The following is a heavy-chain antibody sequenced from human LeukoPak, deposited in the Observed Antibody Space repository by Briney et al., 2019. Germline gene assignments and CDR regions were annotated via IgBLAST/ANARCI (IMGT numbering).Heavy chain of an antibody. D-gene: IGHD6-19*01. V-gene: IGHV3-21*01. Sequence: PGGSLRLSCAASGFTFSSYSMNWVRQAPGKGLEWVSSISSSSSYIYYADSVKGRFTISRDNAKNSLYLQMNSLRAEDTAVYYCASDGYSCGWYEGYWGQGTLVTVSS. J-gene: IGHJ4*02. CDR2: ISSSSSYI. CDR3: ASDGYSCGWYEGY. CDR1: GFTFSSYS.